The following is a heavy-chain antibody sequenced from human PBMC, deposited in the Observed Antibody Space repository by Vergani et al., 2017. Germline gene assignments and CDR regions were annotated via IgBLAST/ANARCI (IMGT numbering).Heavy chain of an antibody. Sequence: QVQLVQSGAEVKKPGASVKVSCKASGYTFTSYGISWVRQAPGQGLEWMGWISAYNGNTNYAQKLPGRVTMTTDTSTSTAYMELRSLRSDDTAVYYCARSVGVLRYFDWLSYGMDVWGQGTTVTVSS. CDR1: GYTFTSYG. J-gene: IGHJ6*02. CDR3: ARSVGVLRYFDWLSYGMDV. D-gene: IGHD3-9*01. CDR2: ISAYNGNT. V-gene: IGHV1-18*01.